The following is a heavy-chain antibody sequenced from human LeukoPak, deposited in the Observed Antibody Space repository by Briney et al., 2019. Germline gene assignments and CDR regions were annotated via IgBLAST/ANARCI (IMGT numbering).Heavy chain of an antibody. Sequence: GGSLRLSCAASGFTFSSYAMSWVRQAPGKGLEWVSGISGSGGSTYYADSVKGRFTISRDNSKNTLYLQMNSLRAEDTAVYYCAKESFIPYYYDSSGYVGYWGQGTLVTVSS. J-gene: IGHJ4*02. V-gene: IGHV3-23*01. CDR2: ISGSGGST. CDR3: AKESFIPYYYDSSGYVGY. CDR1: GFTFSSYA. D-gene: IGHD3-22*01.